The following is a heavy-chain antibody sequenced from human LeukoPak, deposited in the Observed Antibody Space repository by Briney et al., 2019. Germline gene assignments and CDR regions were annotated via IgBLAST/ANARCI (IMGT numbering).Heavy chain of an antibody. V-gene: IGHV3-33*01. CDR2: IWYDGTNK. CDR3: ARATVTRWFDP. D-gene: IGHD4-17*01. CDR1: GFAFSSFG. J-gene: IGHJ5*02. Sequence: PGGSLRLSCAAPGFAFSSFGMHWVRQAPGKGLEWVAVIWYDGTNKYYADSVKGRFTISRDNSKNTLYLQMNSLRAEDTAVYYCARATVTRWFDPWGQGTLVTVSS.